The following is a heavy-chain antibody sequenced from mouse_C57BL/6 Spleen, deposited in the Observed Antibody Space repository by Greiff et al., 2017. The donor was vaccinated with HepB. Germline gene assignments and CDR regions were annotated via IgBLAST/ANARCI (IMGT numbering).Heavy chain of an antibody. CDR2: IDPSDSET. CDR3: EREINWYFDV. D-gene: IGHD5-1-1*01. Sequence: QVQLQQPGAELVRPGSSVKLSCKASGYTFTSYWMHWVKQRPIQGLEWIGNIDPSDSETHSNQKFKDKATLTVDKSSSTAYMELSSLTSEDSAVYYCEREINWYFDVWGTGTTVTVAS. J-gene: IGHJ1*03. CDR1: GYTFTSYW. V-gene: IGHV1-52*01.